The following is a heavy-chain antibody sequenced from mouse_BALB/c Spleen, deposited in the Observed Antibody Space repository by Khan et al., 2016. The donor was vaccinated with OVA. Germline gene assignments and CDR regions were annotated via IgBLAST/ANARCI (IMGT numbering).Heavy chain of an antibody. CDR1: GYSFTSYY. Sequence: VQLQQSGPELMKPGASVKISCKASGYSFTSYYIHWVKQSHGKSLEWIGYIDPFNGGTSYNQKFKGKATLTLDNSSRTAYLHLSSLTSEDSAVYFCARGGLGLRAYAMDYWGQGTSVTVSS. J-gene: IGHJ4*01. D-gene: IGHD3-1*01. V-gene: IGHV1S135*01. CDR3: ARGGLGLRAYAMDY. CDR2: IDPFNGGT.